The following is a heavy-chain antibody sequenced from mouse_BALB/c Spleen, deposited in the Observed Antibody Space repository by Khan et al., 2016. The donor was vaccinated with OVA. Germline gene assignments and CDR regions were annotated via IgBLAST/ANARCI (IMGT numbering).Heavy chain of an antibody. D-gene: IGHD2-14*01. Sequence: QVQLKQSGAELVRPGTSVKMSCKAAGYTFTNYWIGWIKQRPGHGLEWIGDSFPGGGYTDYNEKFKGKATLTADTFSNTAYMQLSSLTSEDSAIYYWARGSRYDYYFDYWGQGTSLTVSS. CDR1: GYTFTNYW. CDR3: ARGSRYDYYFDY. CDR2: SFPGGGYT. J-gene: IGHJ2*02. V-gene: IGHV1-63*02.